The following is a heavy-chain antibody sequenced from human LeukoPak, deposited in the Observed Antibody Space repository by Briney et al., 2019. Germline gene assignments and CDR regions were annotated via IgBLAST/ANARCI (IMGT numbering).Heavy chain of an antibody. CDR3: AGKIAVAGSIDY. CDR2: FYYSGSI. J-gene: IGHJ4*02. V-gene: IGHV4-59*12. Sequence: SETLSLTCAVSGDSIISYYWSWIRQPPGKGLEWIGYFYYSGSINYNPSLKSRVTISVDTSKNQFSLKLSSVTAADTAVYYCAGKIAVAGSIDYWGQGTLVTVSS. D-gene: IGHD6-19*01. CDR1: GDSIISYY.